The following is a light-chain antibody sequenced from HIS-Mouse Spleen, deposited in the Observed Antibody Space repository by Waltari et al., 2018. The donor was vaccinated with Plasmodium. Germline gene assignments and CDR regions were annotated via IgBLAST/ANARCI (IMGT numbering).Light chain of an antibody. V-gene: IGLV2-8*01. Sequence: QSALTQPPSASGSPGPSVTISCPGTSRDVGGYHYVSWYQQHPGKAPKLMIYEVSKRPSGVPDRFSGSKSGNTASLTVSGLQAEDEADYYCSSYAGSNNLVFGGGTKLTVL. CDR3: SSYAGSNNLV. CDR2: EVS. J-gene: IGLJ2*01. CDR1: SRDVGGYHY.